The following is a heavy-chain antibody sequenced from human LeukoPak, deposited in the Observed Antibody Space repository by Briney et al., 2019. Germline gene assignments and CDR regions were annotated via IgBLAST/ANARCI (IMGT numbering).Heavy chain of an antibody. Sequence: GGSLRLSCAASGFTFSSYWMSWVRQAPGKGLEWVANIKQDGSENYYVDSVKGRFTISRDNAKNSLYLQMNSLRAEDTAVYYCATVASNDRWFEELLEYSYGMDVWGQGTTVTASS. CDR3: ATVASNDRWFEELLEYSYGMDV. V-gene: IGHV3-7*03. J-gene: IGHJ6*02. CDR2: IKQDGSEN. D-gene: IGHD3-10*01. CDR1: GFTFSSYW.